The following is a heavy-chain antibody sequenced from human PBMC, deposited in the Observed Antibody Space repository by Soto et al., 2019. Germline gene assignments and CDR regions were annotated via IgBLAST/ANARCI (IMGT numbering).Heavy chain of an antibody. CDR3: ARNFIAAAVNWFDP. CDR1: GYTFTSYG. Sequence: GASVKVSCKAFGYTFTSYGISWARQAPGQGLEWMGWISAYNGNTNYAQKLQGRVTMTTDTSTSTAYMELRSLRSDDTAVYYCARNFIAAAVNWFDPWGQGTLVTVSS. CDR2: ISAYNGNT. V-gene: IGHV1-18*01. J-gene: IGHJ5*02. D-gene: IGHD6-13*01.